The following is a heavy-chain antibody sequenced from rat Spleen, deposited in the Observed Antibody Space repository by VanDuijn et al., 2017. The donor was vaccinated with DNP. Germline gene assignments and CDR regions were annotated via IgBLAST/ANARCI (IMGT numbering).Heavy chain of an antibody. D-gene: IGHD3-8*01. Sequence: VQLKESGPGLVQPSQTLSLTCTVSGFSLTSYNVHWFRQPTGKGLEWMGAIWTGGSTDYNSALNSRLIISRDTSKSQVFLEMNSLQTEDTATYYCARVPNTYYVMDAWGQGASVTVSS. CDR2: IWTGGST. J-gene: IGHJ4*01. V-gene: IGHV2-30*01. CDR3: ARVPNTYYVMDA. CDR1: GFSLTSYN.